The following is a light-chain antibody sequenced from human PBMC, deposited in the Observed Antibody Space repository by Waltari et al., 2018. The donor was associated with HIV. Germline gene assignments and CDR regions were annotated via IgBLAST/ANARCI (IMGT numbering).Light chain of an antibody. CDR1: SGSVSTSYY. CDR2: STN. J-gene: IGLJ3*02. Sequence: QTVVTQEPSFSVSPGGTVTPTCGLSSGSVSTSYYPSGYQQTPGQAPRTLIHSTNTRSSGVPDRFSGSIVGNKAALTITGAQADDESDYYCVLYMGSGLWVFGGGTKLTVL. V-gene: IGLV8-61*01. CDR3: VLYMGSGLWV.